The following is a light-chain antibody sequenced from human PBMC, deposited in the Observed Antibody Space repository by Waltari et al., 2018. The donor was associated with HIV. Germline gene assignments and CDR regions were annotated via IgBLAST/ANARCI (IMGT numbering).Light chain of an antibody. CDR3: QQYYSTPWT. J-gene: IGKJ1*01. Sequence: DIVMTQSPDSLAVSLGERATINCKSSQSVLYRSNTKEYLAWYQHNSGQPPKLLLYWASTRESGVPDRFSGSGSGTDFTLTISGLQAEDVAVYYCQQYYSTPWTFGQGTRVEIK. CDR2: WAS. V-gene: IGKV4-1*01. CDR1: QSVLYRSNTKEY.